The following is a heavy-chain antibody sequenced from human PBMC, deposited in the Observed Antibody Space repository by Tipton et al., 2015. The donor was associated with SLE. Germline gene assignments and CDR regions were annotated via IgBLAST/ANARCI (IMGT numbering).Heavy chain of an antibody. Sequence: SLRLSCAASGFTFSSYSMNWVRQAPGKGLEWVSSISSSGSSIYYADSVRGRFTISRDNAKNSLSLQMNSLRAEDTAVYYCARGDRSTWTFDYWGQGTLVTVSS. D-gene: IGHD6-13*01. J-gene: IGHJ4*02. V-gene: IGHV3-21*01. CDR2: ISSSGSSI. CDR3: ARGDRSTWTFDY. CDR1: GFTFSSYS.